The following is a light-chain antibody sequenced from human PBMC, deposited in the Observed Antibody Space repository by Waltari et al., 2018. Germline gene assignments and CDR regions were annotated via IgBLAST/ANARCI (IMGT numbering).Light chain of an antibody. CDR1: NSNIGSNS. J-gene: IGLJ3*02. CDR2: TNK. CDR3: AAWDASLNGWV. V-gene: IGLV1-44*01. Sequence: QSVLTQPPSASVTPGQRVTISCSGRNSNIGSNSVNWYQQLPGTAPTLPIDTNKQPPQGVPDRSLGSKSGTSATLAIGGLRSADEADYYCAAWDASLNGWVFGGGTKLTVL.